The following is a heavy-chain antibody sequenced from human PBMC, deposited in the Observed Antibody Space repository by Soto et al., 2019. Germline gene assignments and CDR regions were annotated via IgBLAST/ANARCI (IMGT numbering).Heavy chain of an antibody. Sequence: GGSLRLSCAASGFTFKTYSMNWVRQAPGKGLEWVSYISETSIAIYYRDSVKGRFTISRDNAKNTPYLQMNSLRDEDTAVYYCATLQLGREEVFDSWGQGTLVTVSS. CDR2: ISETSIAI. CDR1: GFTFKTYS. CDR3: ATLQLGREEVFDS. V-gene: IGHV3-48*02. D-gene: IGHD1-1*01. J-gene: IGHJ4*02.